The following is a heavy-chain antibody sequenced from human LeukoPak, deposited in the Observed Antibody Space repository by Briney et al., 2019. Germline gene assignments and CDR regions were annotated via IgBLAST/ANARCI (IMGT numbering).Heavy chain of an antibody. Sequence: GGSLRLSCVASGFKFSDYYMSWVRQAPGTGLEWVANINQAGSEKYYVDSVKGRFTISRDNAKNSLYLQMNSLRAEDTAMYYCARSITGKTNWFDPWGQGTLVTVSS. J-gene: IGHJ5*02. CDR3: ARSITGKTNWFDP. CDR1: GFKFSDYY. V-gene: IGHV3-7*05. CDR2: INQAGSEK. D-gene: IGHD1-20*01.